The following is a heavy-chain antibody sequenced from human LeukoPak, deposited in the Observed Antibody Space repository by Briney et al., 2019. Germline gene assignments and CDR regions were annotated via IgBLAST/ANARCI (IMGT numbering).Heavy chain of an antibody. J-gene: IGHJ3*02. CDR1: GYTFTSYA. Sequence: ASVKVSCKASGYTFTSYAMHWVRQAPGQRLEWMGWINAGNGNTKYSQEFQGRVTITRDTSASTAYMELSSLRSEDMAVYYCARATTSPDYYGGNGWYAFDIWGQGTMVTVSS. V-gene: IGHV1-3*03. CDR3: ARATTSPDYYGGNGWYAFDI. CDR2: INAGNGNT. D-gene: IGHD4-23*01.